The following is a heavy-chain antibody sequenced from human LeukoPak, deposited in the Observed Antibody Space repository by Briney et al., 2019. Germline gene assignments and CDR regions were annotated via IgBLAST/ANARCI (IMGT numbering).Heavy chain of an antibody. V-gene: IGHV3-11*04. CDR2: ISGSGGST. J-gene: IGHJ2*01. Sequence: GGSLRLSCAASRFTFSDYYMTWVRQAPGKGLEWVSAISGSGGSTYYADSVKGRFTISRDNAKKSLYLQMNSLRAEGTAVYYCARAVYCSGGGCFRYFDLWGRGTLVTVSS. D-gene: IGHD2-15*01. CDR3: ARAVYCSGGGCFRYFDL. CDR1: RFTFSDYY.